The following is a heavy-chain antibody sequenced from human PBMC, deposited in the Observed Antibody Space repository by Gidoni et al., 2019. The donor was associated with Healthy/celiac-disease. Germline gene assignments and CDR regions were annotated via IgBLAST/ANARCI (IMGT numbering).Heavy chain of an antibody. D-gene: IGHD6-6*01. Sequence: QVQLQQWGAGLLKPSETLSLTCAVYGGSFSGYSWSWIRQPPGKGLEWIGEINHSGSTNYNPSLKSRVTISVDTSKNQFSLKLSSVTAADTAVYYCARGLGRIAARLTGGYYFDYWGQGTLVTVSS. CDR2: INHSGST. V-gene: IGHV4-34*01. CDR3: ARGLGRIAARLTGGYYFDY. J-gene: IGHJ4*02. CDR1: GGSFSGYS.